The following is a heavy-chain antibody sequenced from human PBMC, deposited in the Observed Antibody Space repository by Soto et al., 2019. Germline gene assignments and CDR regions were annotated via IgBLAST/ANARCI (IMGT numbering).Heavy chain of an antibody. V-gene: IGHV1-24*01. CDR1: GYTLTELS. CDR3: ATDLLKVAAAGTVFDYFDY. Sequence: ASVKVSCKVSGYTLTELSMHWVRQAPGKGLEWMGGFDPEDGETIYAQKFQGRVTMTEDTSTDTAYMELSSLRSEDTAVYYCATDLLKVAAAGTVFDYFDYWGQGTLVTVSS. J-gene: IGHJ4*02. D-gene: IGHD6-13*01. CDR2: FDPEDGET.